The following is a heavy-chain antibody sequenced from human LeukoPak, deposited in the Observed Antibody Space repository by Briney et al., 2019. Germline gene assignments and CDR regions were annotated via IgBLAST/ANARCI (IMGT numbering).Heavy chain of an antibody. D-gene: IGHD6-19*01. V-gene: IGHV3-30*03. CDR1: GFTFSSYG. CDR3: ARGPGIAVASGYFDY. J-gene: IGHJ4*02. CDR2: ISYDGSNK. Sequence: PGGSLRLSCAASGFTFSSYGMHWVRQAPGKGLEWVAVISYDGSNKYYADSVKGRFTISRDNSKNTLYLQMNSLRAEDTAVYYCARGPGIAVASGYFDYWGQGTLVTVSS.